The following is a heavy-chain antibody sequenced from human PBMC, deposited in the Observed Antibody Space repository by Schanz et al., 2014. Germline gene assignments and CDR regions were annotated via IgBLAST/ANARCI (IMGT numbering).Heavy chain of an antibody. V-gene: IGHV3-7*02. CDR1: GFTFSDYS. CDR3: VSKTGSTNY. Sequence: EVQLVESGGGLVQPGGSLRLSCSASGFTFSDYSMNWVRQAPGKGLEWVANIKQDESEKYYVDSVKGRFTISRDNAKNSLFLHMNSLRAEDTAVYFCVSKTGSTNYWGQGTLVTVSS. J-gene: IGHJ4*02. D-gene: IGHD6-13*01. CDR2: IKQDESEK.